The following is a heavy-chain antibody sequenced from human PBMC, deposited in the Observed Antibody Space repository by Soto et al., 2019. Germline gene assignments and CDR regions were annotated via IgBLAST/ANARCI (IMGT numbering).Heavy chain of an antibody. CDR2: IYSGGST. V-gene: IGHV3-66*01. CDR3: ARAPDYGDYFDY. J-gene: IGHJ4*02. Sequence: GGSLRLSCAASGFTVSSNYMSWVRQAPGKGLEWVSVIYSGGSTNYADSVKGRFTISRDNSKNTLYLQMNSLRAEDTAVYYCARAPDYGDYFDYWGQGTLVTVSS. CDR1: GFTVSSNY. D-gene: IGHD4-17*01.